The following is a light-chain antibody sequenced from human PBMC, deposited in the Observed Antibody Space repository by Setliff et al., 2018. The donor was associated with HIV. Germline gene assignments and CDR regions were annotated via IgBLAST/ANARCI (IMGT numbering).Light chain of an antibody. CDR1: SSDVGGYDY. CDR3: CSYAGTYSFV. CDR2: DVS. V-gene: IGLV2-11*01. Sequence: QSVLAQPRSVSGSRGQTVTFSCTGGSSDVGGYDYVSWYQQHPGKAPKLIIYDVSKRPSGVPARFSGFKSGNTAYLTISGPQPEDEAEYYCCSYAGTYSFVFGTGTKVTVL. J-gene: IGLJ1*01.